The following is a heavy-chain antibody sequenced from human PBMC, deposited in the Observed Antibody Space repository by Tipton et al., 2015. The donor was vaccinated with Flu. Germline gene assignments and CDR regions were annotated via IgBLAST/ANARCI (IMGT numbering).Heavy chain of an antibody. CDR1: GFTFSSYA. J-gene: IGHJ4*02. Sequence: AASGFTFSSYAMHWVRQAPGKGLEWVAVISYDGSNKYYADSVKGRFTISRDNSKNTLYLQMNSLRAEDTAVYYCARGPNSGSYSSYFGPWGQGTLVPVSS. D-gene: IGHD1-26*01. CDR2: ISYDGSNK. V-gene: IGHV3-30-3*01. CDR3: ARGPNSGSYSSYFGP.